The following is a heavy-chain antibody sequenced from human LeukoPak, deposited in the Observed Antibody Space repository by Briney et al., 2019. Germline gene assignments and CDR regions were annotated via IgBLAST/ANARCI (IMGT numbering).Heavy chain of an antibody. Sequence: GGSLRLSCAASGFTFDDYGMSWVRQAPGKGLEWVSGINWNGGSTGYADSVKGRFTISRDNAKNSLYLQMNSLRAEDTAVYYCARDQVLLWFGEKYNWFDPWGQGTLVTVPS. CDR2: INWNGGST. CDR1: GFTFDDYG. V-gene: IGHV3-20*04. D-gene: IGHD3-10*01. CDR3: ARDQVLLWFGEKYNWFDP. J-gene: IGHJ5*02.